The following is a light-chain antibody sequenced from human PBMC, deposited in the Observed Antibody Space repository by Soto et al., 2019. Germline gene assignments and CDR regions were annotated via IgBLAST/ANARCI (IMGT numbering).Light chain of an antibody. J-gene: IGKJ4*02. V-gene: IGKV3D-20*02. Sequence: EIVLTQSPGSLSLSPGERATLSCRASQSVSSGSLAWYQQKPGQAPRLLIYGASSRATGVPDRFSGSGSGTDFTLTISSLEPEDFAVYYCQQRNNWPLTFGGGTKVEIK. CDR2: GAS. CDR1: QSVSSGS. CDR3: QQRNNWPLT.